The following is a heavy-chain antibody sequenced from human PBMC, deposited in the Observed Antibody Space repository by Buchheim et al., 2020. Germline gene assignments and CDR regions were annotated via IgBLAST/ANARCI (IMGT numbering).Heavy chain of an antibody. D-gene: IGHD1-1*01. V-gene: IGHV3-74*01. Sequence: EVQLVESGGGLVQPGGSLRLSCAASGFTFSDLWMHWVRQTPEKGLMWVSRINSDGSSTIYGESVKGRFTVSRDNAKNTLYLQMNSLRAEDTGVYYCARDPLLNGGTLDYWGQGT. CDR2: INSDGSST. CDR3: ARDPLLNGGTLDY. J-gene: IGHJ4*02. CDR1: GFTFSDLW.